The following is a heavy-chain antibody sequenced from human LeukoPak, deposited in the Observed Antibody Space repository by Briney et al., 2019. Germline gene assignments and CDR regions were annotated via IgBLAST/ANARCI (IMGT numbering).Heavy chain of an antibody. D-gene: IGHD6-19*01. CDR1: GFTFSSYA. CDR3: AREPHPYSSGPT. CDR2: ISYDGSNK. Sequence: GGSLRLSCAASGFTFSSYAMHWVRQAPGKGLEWVAVISYDGSNKYYADSVKGRFTISRDNSKNTLYLQMNSLRAEDTAVYYCAREPHPYSSGPTWGQGTLVTVSS. J-gene: IGHJ5*02. V-gene: IGHV3-30*04.